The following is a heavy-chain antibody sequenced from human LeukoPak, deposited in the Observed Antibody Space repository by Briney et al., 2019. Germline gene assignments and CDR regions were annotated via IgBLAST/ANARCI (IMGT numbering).Heavy chain of an antibody. CDR2: INSDGSST. CDR1: GFTFSSYW. D-gene: IGHD2-2*01. CDR3: ARDLDCSSTSCTGSFGY. J-gene: IGHJ4*02. V-gene: IGHV3-74*01. Sequence: GGSLRLSCAASGFTFSSYWMHWVRQAPGKGLVWVSRINSDGSSTSYADSVKGRFTISRDNAKNTLYLQMNSLRAEDTAVYHCARDLDCSSTSCTGSFGYWGQGTLVTVSS.